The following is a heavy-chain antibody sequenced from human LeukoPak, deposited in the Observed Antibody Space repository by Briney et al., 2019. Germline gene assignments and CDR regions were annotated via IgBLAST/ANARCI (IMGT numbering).Heavy chain of an antibody. CDR3: ARGMISSAYSSSSVVDY. J-gene: IGHJ4*02. V-gene: IGHV1-8*03. Sequence: ASVKVSCKASGYTFTSYDINWVRQATGQGLEWMGWMNPNSGNTGYAQKFQGRVTITRNTSISTAYMELSSLRSEDTAAYYCARGMISSAYSSSSVVDYWGQGTLVTVSS. CDR2: MNPNSGNT. CDR1: GYTFTSYD. D-gene: IGHD6-6*01.